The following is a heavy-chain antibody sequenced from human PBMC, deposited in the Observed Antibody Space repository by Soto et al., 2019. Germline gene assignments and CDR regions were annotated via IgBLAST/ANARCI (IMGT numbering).Heavy chain of an antibody. Sequence: QVQLVQSGAEVKKPGASVKVSCKASGYTFTSYDINWVRQATGQGLEWMGWMNPNSGNTGYAQKFQGRVTMTRNTSMSTAYMELSSLRSEDTAVYYCAGGRGYYDSSGYYYYFDYWGQGTLVTVSS. CDR1: GYTFTSYD. V-gene: IGHV1-8*01. J-gene: IGHJ4*02. CDR3: AGGRGYYDSSGYYYYFDY. CDR2: MNPNSGNT. D-gene: IGHD3-22*01.